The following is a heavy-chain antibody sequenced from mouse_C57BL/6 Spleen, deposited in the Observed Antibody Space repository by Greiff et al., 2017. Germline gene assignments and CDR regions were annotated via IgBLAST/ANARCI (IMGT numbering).Heavy chain of an antibody. CDR2: IRNKANGYTT. V-gene: IGHV7-3*01. CDR1: GFTFTDYY. CDR3: ARATLYYYGRPYYYDY. D-gene: IGHD1-1*01. Sequence: EVMLVESGGGLVQPGGSLILSCAASGFTFTDYYMSWVRQPPGKALEWLGFIRNKANGYTTEYSASVKGRFTISRDNSQSILYHQMNALRAEDSATYYCARATLYYYGRPYYYDYWGKGTTLTVSS. J-gene: IGHJ2*01.